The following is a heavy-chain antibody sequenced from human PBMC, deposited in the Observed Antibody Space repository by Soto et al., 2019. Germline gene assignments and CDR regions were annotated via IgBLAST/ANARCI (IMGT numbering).Heavy chain of an antibody. Sequence: VKVSCKVSGYTLTELSMHWVRQAPGKGLEWMGGFDPEDGETIYAQKFQGRVTMTEDTSTDTAYMELSSLRSEDTAVYYCATDLDLPAGFDPWGQGTLVTVSS. J-gene: IGHJ5*02. CDR2: FDPEDGET. CDR3: ATDLDLPAGFDP. V-gene: IGHV1-24*01. CDR1: GYTLTELS.